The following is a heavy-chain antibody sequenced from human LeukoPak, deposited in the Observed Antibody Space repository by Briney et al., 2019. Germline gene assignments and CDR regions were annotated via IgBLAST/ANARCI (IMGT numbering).Heavy chain of an antibody. CDR3: ARREWLRSYWYFDL. D-gene: IGHD3-3*01. CDR2: IYYSGST. V-gene: IGHV4-31*03. Sequence: SETLSLTCTVSGGSISSGGYYWSWMRQHPGKGLEWIGYIYYSGSTYYNPSLKSRVTISVDTSKNQFSLKLSSVTAADTAVYYCARREWLRSYWYFDLWGRGTLVTVSS. CDR1: GGSISSGGYY. J-gene: IGHJ2*01.